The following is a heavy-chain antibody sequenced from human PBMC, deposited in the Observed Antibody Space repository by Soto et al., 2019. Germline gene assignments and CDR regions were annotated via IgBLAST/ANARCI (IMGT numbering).Heavy chain of an antibody. CDR1: GDSISSSSFY. CDR2: IFHTGAT. J-gene: IGHJ4*02. CDR3: ARRRIVPTTNFDY. Sequence: SETLSLTCTVSGDSISSSSFYWGWIRQPPGKGLEWIGHIFHTGATYQNPTLKSRLRMSVDTSKNQFSLNLSPVTATDTAVYYCARRRIVPTTNFDYWGQGTLVPVSS. V-gene: IGHV4-39*01. D-gene: IGHD2-21*01.